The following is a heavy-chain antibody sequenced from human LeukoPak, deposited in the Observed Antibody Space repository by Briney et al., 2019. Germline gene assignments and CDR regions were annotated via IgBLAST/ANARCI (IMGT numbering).Heavy chain of an antibody. CDR2: IYYSGST. Sequence: SETLSLTCTVSGGSLSSGGYYWSWIRQHPGKGLEWIGYIYYSGSTYYNPSLKSRVTISVDTSKNQFSLKLSSVTAADTAVYYCARAATTDYFDYWGQGTLVTVSS. D-gene: IGHD5-12*01. CDR1: GGSLSSGGYY. J-gene: IGHJ4*02. V-gene: IGHV4-31*03. CDR3: ARAATTDYFDY.